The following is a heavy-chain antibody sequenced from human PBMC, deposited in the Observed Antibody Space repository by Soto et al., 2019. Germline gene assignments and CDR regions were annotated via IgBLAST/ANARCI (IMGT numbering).Heavy chain of an antibody. CDR1: GFTFTDYY. V-gene: IGHV3-11*05. Sequence: QVQLVESGGGLVKPGGSLRLSCAASGFTFTDYYMSWIRQAPGRGLEGLSYISSRSSYTNYADSVKGRFTTSRDNAKNSLYLEMNGLRVEDTAVYYCERDQGGYNYGFRFDQWGQGIVVTVSS. J-gene: IGHJ4*02. CDR2: ISSRSSYT. D-gene: IGHD5-18*01. CDR3: ERDQGGYNYGFRFDQ.